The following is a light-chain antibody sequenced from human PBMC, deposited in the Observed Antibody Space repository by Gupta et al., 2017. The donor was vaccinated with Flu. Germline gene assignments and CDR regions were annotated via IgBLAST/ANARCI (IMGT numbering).Light chain of an antibody. J-gene: IGKJ3*01. V-gene: IGKV1-39*01. CDR2: RAS. CDR3: QQSYSTPLLT. Sequence: DRVTISWRESQSISNYLNWYQQKPGEAPKLLVYRASSLQSGVPSRFSGSGSGTDFTLTISSLQPEDCASYFCQQSYSTPLLTFGPGTKVDIK. CDR1: QSISNY.